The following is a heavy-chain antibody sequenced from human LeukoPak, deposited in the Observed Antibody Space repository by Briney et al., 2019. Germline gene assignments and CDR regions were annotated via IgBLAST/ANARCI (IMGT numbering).Heavy chain of an antibody. CDR2: ITGSGSTI. Sequence: GGSLRLSCAASGFTFSDYNMNWVRQAPGKGLEWVSYITGSGSTIFYADSVKGRFTISRDNAKNSLYLQMNSLRAEDTAVYYCATNSDYRFEYWGQGTLVTVSS. J-gene: IGHJ4*02. V-gene: IGHV3-48*01. CDR3: ATNSDYRFEY. D-gene: IGHD3-22*01. CDR1: GFTFSDYN.